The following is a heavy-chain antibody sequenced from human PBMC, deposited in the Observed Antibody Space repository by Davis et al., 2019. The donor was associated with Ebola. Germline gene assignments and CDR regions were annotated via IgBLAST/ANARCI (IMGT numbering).Heavy chain of an antibody. J-gene: IGHJ3*02. CDR2: IYTSGST. CDR1: GGSISSYY. Sequence: PGGSLRLSCTVSGGSISSYYWSWIRQPAGKGLEWIGRIYTSGSTNYNPSLKSRVTMSVDTSKNQFSLKLSSVTAADTAVYYCATRGTIFGVVITQDAFDIWGQGTMVTVSS. CDR3: ATRGTIFGVVITQDAFDI. D-gene: IGHD3-3*01. V-gene: IGHV4-4*07.